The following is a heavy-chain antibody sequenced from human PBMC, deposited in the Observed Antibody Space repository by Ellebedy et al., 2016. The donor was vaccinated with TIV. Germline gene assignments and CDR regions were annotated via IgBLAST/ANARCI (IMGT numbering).Heavy chain of an antibody. CDR1: GGSVSTTRYY. CDR3: ARIDPWQPIDD. J-gene: IGHJ4*02. CDR2: VYYSGSP. Sequence: SQTLSLTCGVSGGSVSTTRYYWAWIRQPPGKGLEWIGSVYYSGSPYYNPSFKSRVTLSADTSKNQFSLNLRTVSAADTALYYCARIDPWQPIDDWGQGILVTVSS. V-gene: IGHV4-39*01. D-gene: IGHD2-21*01.